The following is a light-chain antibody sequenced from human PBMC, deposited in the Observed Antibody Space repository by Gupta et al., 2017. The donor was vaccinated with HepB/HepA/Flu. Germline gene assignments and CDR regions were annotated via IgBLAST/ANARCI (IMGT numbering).Light chain of an antibody. Sequence: QSVLTPPPSASRNPGQTVTTPCSGSSSNLGSNTVNWYQQLPGTAPTLLIYSNNSRPSGVPDRVSGSKSGTSASLAISGLQSEDEADYYCAAWDDSLNGNYVFGTGTKVTVL. CDR3: AAWDDSLNGNYV. CDR1: SSNLGSNT. V-gene: IGLV1-44*01. CDR2: SNN. J-gene: IGLJ1*01.